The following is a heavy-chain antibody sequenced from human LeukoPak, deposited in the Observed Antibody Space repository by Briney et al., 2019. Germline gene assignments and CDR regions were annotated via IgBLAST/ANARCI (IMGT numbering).Heavy chain of an antibody. CDR2: IIHIFSSA. Sequence: WASAKVSCEASGGTSSRYAISWVPQSPGQGLQWMRGIIHIFSSADYAYKFQGRVTITTDESTSTAYMELSSLRSEDTAVYYCERGLPAAIPTPHFDYWGQGTLVTVSS. V-gene: IGHV1-69*05. D-gene: IGHD2-2*02. CDR3: ERGLPAAIPTPHFDY. J-gene: IGHJ4*02. CDR1: GGTSSRYA.